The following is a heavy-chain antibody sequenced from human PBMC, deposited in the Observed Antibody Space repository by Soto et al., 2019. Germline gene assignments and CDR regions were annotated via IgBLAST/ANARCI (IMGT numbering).Heavy chain of an antibody. V-gene: IGHV1-69*02. CDR2: IIPILGIA. Sequence: QVQLVQSGAEVKKPGSSVKVSCKASGGTFSSYTISWVRQAPGQGLEWMGRIIPILGIANYAQKFQGRVTITADKSTSTDYMELSSLRSEDTAVYYCARGAYCSSTSCYGGENWFDPWGQGTLVTVSS. CDR1: GGTFSSYT. CDR3: ARGAYCSSTSCYGGENWFDP. D-gene: IGHD2-2*01. J-gene: IGHJ5*02.